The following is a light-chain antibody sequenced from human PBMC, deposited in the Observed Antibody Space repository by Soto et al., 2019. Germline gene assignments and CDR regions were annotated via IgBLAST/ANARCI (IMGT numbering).Light chain of an antibody. CDR2: QDN. CDR1: SSDVGSYNL. V-gene: IGLV2-23*02. CDR3: CSYAGATTFPYV. Sequence: QSVLTQPASVSGSPGQSIAISCTGTSSDVGSYNLVSWYQHHPGRAPKLMIYQDNKRSSGVSNRFSGSKSGNSASLTISGLQAEDEADYYCCSYAGATTFPYVCGTGTQLTVL. J-gene: IGLJ1*01.